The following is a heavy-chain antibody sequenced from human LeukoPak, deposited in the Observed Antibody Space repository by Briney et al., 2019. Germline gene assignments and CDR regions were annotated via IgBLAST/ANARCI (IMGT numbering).Heavy chain of an antibody. J-gene: IGHJ4*02. D-gene: IGHD4-23*01. Sequence: PGGSLRLSCAASGFTFSSYSMNWVRQAPGKGLEWVSYISSSSSTIYYADSVRGRFTISRDNAKNSLYLQMNSLRAEDTAVYYCARDPVAPTRGPSSFDYWGQGTLVTVSS. CDR3: ARDPVAPTRGPSSFDY. CDR1: GFTFSSYS. CDR2: ISSSSSTI. V-gene: IGHV3-48*04.